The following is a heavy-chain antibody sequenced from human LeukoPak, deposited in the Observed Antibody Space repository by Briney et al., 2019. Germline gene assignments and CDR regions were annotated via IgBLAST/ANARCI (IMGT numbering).Heavy chain of an antibody. V-gene: IGHV4-39*01. CDR3: ARHLSGSYDY. J-gene: IGHJ4*02. CDR2: IYYSGST. D-gene: IGHD1-26*01. CDR1: GGSISSSSYY. Sequence: SGTLSLTCGVSGGSISSSSYYWGWIRQPPGKGLEWIGSIYYSGSTYYNPSLKSRVTISVDTSKNQFSLKLSSVTAADTAVYYCARHLSGSYDYWGQGTLVTVSS.